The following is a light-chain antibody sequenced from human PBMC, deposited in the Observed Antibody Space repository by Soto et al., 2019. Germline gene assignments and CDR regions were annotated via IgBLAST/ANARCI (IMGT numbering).Light chain of an antibody. CDR2: EVS. CDR3: SSYTSITTLDV. V-gene: IGLV2-14*01. Sequence: QSVLTQPPSASGSPGQSVTISCTGTSSDVGGYNYVSWYQQHPGKAPKLMIYEVSNRPSGVSNRFSGSKSGNTASLTISGLQAEDEADYYCSSYTSITTLDVFGTGTKVTVL. CDR1: SSDVGGYNY. J-gene: IGLJ1*01.